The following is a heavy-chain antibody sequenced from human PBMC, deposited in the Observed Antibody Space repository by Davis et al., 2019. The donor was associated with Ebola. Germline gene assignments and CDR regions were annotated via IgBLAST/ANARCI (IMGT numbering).Heavy chain of an antibody. V-gene: IGHV4-59*01. D-gene: IGHD2-8*01. CDR3: ARGSYCTTPNCASGESYGELAD. J-gene: IGHJ4*01. CDR2: IYYSGST. Sequence: PGGSLRLSCTVSGGSLINFYWSWIRHPPGKGLEWIGCIYYSGSTTYNPSLKSRVTISLDMSKNQFSLKLTSVTAADTAVYYCARGSYCTTPNCASGESYGELADWGQGILVTVSS. CDR1: GGSLINFY.